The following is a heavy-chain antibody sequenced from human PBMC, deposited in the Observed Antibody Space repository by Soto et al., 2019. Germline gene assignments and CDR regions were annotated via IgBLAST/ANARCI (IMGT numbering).Heavy chain of an antibody. D-gene: IGHD6-19*01. CDR2: ISWNSGSI. J-gene: IGHJ6*02. V-gene: IGHV3-9*01. Sequence: EVQLVESGGGLVQPGRSLRLSCAASGFTFDDYAMHWVRQAPGKGLEWVSGISWNSGSIGYADSVKGRFTISRDNAKNSLYLQMNSLRAEDTALYYCAKDTEVSPGSGWYGYYGMDVWGQGTTVTVSS. CDR1: GFTFDDYA. CDR3: AKDTEVSPGSGWYGYYGMDV.